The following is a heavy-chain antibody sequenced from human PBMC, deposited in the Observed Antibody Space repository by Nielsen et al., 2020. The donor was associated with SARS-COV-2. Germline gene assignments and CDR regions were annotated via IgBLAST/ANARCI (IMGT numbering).Heavy chain of an antibody. D-gene: IGHD3-3*01. Sequence: WIRQPPGKGLEWVSSISSSSSYIYYADSVKGRFTISRDNAKNSLYLQMNSLRAEDTAVYYCARGLYYDFWSGYLEYYYYYMDVWGKGTTVTVSS. CDR2: ISSSSSYI. V-gene: IGHV3-21*01. J-gene: IGHJ6*03. CDR3: ARGLYYDFWSGYLEYYYYYMDV.